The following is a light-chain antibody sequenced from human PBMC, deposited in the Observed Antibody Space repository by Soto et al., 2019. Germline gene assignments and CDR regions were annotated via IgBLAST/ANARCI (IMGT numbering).Light chain of an antibody. V-gene: IGKV2D-29*01. CDR2: EVS. CDR3: TQSAQFPLT. J-gene: IGKJ4*01. CDR1: QSLLPSDGRTY. Sequence: DIVMTQTPLSLSVTPGQPASISCKSSQSLLPSDGRTYFFWYLQKPGQPPQLLISEVSNRFSGVPDRFSGSGSETDFTLKISRVEAEDVGVYFCTQSAQFPLTFGEGTKVDI.